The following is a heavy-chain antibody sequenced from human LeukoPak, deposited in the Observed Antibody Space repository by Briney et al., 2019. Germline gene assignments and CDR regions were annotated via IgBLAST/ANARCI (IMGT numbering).Heavy chain of an antibody. CDR3: ARGQYHLLYWYFDL. V-gene: IGHV4-4*07. D-gene: IGHD2-2*01. CDR2: IYSSGST. CDR1: GGSISSYY. Sequence: SETLSLTCTVSGGSISSYYWSWIRQPAGKGLEWIGRIYSSGSTNYNPSLKSRVTMSVDTSKNQFSLKLNSVTAADTAVYYCARGQYHLLYWYFDLWGRGTLVTVSS. J-gene: IGHJ2*01.